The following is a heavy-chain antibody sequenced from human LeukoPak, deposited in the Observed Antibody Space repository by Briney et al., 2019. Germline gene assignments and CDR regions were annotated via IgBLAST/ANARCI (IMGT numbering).Heavy chain of an antibody. V-gene: IGHV3-7*01. CDR2: IKQDGSNK. CDR3: TRNEV. CDR1: EFTFRGYW. J-gene: IGHJ4*02. D-gene: IGHD1-1*01. Sequence: PGGSLRLSFPGSEFTFRGYWRSWFGRAPGKGLEWVANIKQDGSNKYYVDSVKGRFTISRDNAKNSLSLQMNSLRAEDTGVYYCTRNEVWGQGTLVTVSS.